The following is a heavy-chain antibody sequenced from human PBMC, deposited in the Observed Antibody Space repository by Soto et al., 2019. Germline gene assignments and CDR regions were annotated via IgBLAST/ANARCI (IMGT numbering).Heavy chain of an antibody. CDR1: GFTFSSYA. CDR2: ISGSGGST. J-gene: IGHJ4*02. CDR3: AKLESRDYDILTSPHSFDY. V-gene: IGHV3-23*01. Sequence: EVQLLESGGGLVQPGGSLRLSCAASGFTFSSYAMSWVRQAPGKGLEWVSAISGSGGSTYYADSVKGRFTISRDNSKNTLYLQMNSLRAEDTAVYYCAKLESRDYDILTSPHSFDYWGQGTLVTVSS. D-gene: IGHD3-9*01.